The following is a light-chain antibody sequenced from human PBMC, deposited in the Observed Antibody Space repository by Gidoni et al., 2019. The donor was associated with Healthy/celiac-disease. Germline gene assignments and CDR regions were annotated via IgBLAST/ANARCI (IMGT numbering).Light chain of an antibody. CDR3: QQLNSYPRSA. CDR2: AAS. V-gene: IGKV1-9*01. CDR1: QGISSY. Sequence: DIQLTQSQSFLSASVGDRVTITCRASQGISSYLAWYQQKPGKAPKLLIYAASTLQSGVPSRFSGSGSGTEFTLTISSLQHEDFSTYYCQQLNSYPRSAFGGGTKVEIK. J-gene: IGKJ4*01.